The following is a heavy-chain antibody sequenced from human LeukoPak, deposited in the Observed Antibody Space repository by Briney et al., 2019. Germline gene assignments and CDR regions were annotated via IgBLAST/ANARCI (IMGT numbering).Heavy chain of an antibody. V-gene: IGHV4-34*01. Sequence: PSETLSLTCAVYVGSFSGYYWSWIRQPPGKGLEWIGEINHSGSTNYNPSLKSRVTISVDTTKHQFSLKLSSVTAADTAVYYCARAPWNYYAFDIWGQGTMVTVSS. CDR1: VGSFSGYY. CDR2: INHSGST. J-gene: IGHJ3*02. D-gene: IGHD1-7*01. CDR3: ARAPWNYYAFDI.